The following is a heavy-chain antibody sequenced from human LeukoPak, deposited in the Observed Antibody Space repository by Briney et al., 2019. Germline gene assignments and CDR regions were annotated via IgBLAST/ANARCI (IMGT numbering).Heavy chain of an antibody. J-gene: IGHJ3*02. CDR2: IYTSGST. Sequence: SETLSLTCTVSGGSISSYYWSWIRQPSRKRLECIGRIYTSGSTNYNPSLKSRVTMSVDTSKNQFSLKLSSVTAADTAVYYCARDREQWLARNAFDIWGQGTMVTVSS. CDR3: ARDREQWLARNAFDI. D-gene: IGHD6-19*01. CDR1: GGSISSYY. V-gene: IGHV4-4*07.